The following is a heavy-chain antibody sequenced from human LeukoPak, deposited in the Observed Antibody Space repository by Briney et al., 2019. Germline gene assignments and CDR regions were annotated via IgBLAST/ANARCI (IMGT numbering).Heavy chain of an antibody. CDR3: VKDDGWVQYAN. CDR2: ISGSGGST. CDR1: GFTFSSYG. Sequence: GALRLSCAASGFTFSSYGMSWVRQAPGKGLEWVSAISGSGGSTYYADSVKGRFTISRDNSKDTLYLQMNSLRAEDTAVYYCVKDDGWVQYANWGQGTLVTVSS. D-gene: IGHD5-24*01. J-gene: IGHJ4*02. V-gene: IGHV3-23*01.